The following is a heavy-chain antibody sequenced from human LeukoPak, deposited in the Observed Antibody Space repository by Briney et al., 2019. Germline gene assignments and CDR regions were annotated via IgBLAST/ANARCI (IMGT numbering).Heavy chain of an antibody. D-gene: IGHD6-13*01. CDR1: GGSIRGYY. Sequence: SETLSLTCNVSGGSIRGYYWSWIRQPPGKGLEWIGYIYSSGSTNYNPSLKGRVTMSVDTSKNQFSLKVSSVTAADTAVYYCARRTSQGIAAAGTHFDYWAQGTLVTVSS. J-gene: IGHJ4*02. CDR2: IYSSGST. CDR3: ARRTSQGIAAAGTHFDY. V-gene: IGHV4-59*01.